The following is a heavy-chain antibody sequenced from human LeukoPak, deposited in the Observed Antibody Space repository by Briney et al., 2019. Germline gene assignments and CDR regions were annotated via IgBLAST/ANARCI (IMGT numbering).Heavy chain of an antibody. Sequence: PSETLSLTCAVSGGSISSGGYSCSWIRQPPGEGLEWNGYIYYSGGTYYNPSLKSRVTISVATSKNQFSLKLSSVTAADTAVYYCARVDCSGGSCYVGYWGQGTLVTVSS. CDR3: ARVDCSGGSCYVGY. V-gene: IGHV4-30-4*07. CDR2: IYYSGGT. D-gene: IGHD2-15*01. CDR1: GGSISSGGYS. J-gene: IGHJ4*02.